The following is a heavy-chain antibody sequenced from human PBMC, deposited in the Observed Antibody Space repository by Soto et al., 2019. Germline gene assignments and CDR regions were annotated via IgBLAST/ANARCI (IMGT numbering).Heavy chain of an antibody. CDR1: GFTFGTYA. D-gene: IGHD3-16*01. CDR3: AKFRGPSYSYYYMDV. V-gene: IGHV3-23*01. CDR2: ISGSGRTT. J-gene: IGHJ6*03. Sequence: EVQLLESGGGLVQPGGSLRLSCAASGFTFGTYAMKWLRQAPGRGLECVSFISGSGRTTYYAVSVKGRFTVSRDNSKSTMYLQMNSRRAEDTALYYCAKFRGPSYSYYYMDVWGQGTTVTVSS.